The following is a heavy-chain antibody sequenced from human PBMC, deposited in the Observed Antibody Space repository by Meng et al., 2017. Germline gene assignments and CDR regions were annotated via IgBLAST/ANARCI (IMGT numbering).Heavy chain of an antibody. V-gene: IGHV1-2*06. D-gene: IGHD3-10*01. Sequence: LLLTLGAEVKKPGASVKLSCKASGYTFTGYYMHWVRQAPGQGLEWMGRINPNSGGTNYAQKFQGRVTMTRDTSISTAYMELSRLRSDDTAVYYCASELNTYGSGSYAYWGQGTLVTVSS. J-gene: IGHJ4*02. CDR3: ASELNTYGSGSYAY. CDR1: GYTFTGYY. CDR2: INPNSGGT.